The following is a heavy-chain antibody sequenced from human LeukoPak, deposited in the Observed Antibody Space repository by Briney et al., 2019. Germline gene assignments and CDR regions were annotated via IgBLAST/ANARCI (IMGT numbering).Heavy chain of an antibody. Sequence: SETLSLTCTVSGGSISSGDYYWSWIRQPPGKGLEWIGYIYYSGNTNYNPSLKSRVTISVDTSKNQFSLKLSSVTAADTAVYYCARASGSSLHFDYWGQGTLVTVSS. V-gene: IGHV4-61*08. D-gene: IGHD1-26*01. CDR3: ARASGSSLHFDY. J-gene: IGHJ4*02. CDR2: IYYSGNT. CDR1: GGSISSGDYY.